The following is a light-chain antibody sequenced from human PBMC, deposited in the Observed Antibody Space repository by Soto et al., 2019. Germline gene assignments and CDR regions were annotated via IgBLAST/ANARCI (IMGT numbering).Light chain of an antibody. J-gene: IGKJ1*01. Sequence: EIVLTQSPATLSVSPGERATLSCRASQSVSSNLAWYQQKPGQAPRLLMYGASRASGIPARFSGSRSGTEFTLTISSLQSEDFAVYYCQQYDDWPPTFGQGTKVEIK. CDR2: GAS. V-gene: IGKV3-15*01. CDR1: QSVSSN. CDR3: QQYDDWPPT.